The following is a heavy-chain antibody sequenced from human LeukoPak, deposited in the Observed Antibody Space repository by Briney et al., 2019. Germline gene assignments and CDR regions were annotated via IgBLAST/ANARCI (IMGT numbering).Heavy chain of an antibody. CDR3: ARDSSSWEFAY. J-gene: IGHJ4*02. D-gene: IGHD6-13*01. Sequence: ASVKVSCKASGYTFTSYYMHWVRQAPGQGLEWMGIINPSGCSTSYAQKFQGRVTMTRDTSTSTVYMELSSLRSEDTAVYYCARDSSSWEFAYWGQGTLVTVSS. CDR2: INPSGCST. CDR1: GYTFTSYY. V-gene: IGHV1-46*01.